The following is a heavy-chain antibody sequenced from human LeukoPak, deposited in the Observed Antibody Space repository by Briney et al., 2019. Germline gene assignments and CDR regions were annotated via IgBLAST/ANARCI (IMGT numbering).Heavy chain of an antibody. CDR1: GYTFTNFG. J-gene: IGHJ5*02. V-gene: IGHV1-18*01. D-gene: IGHD3-3*01. CDR3: ARITYDFWSGYYMPDDP. Sequence: ASVKVSCKASGYTFTNFGISWVRQAPGQGLEWMGWISIYNGNTDYAQKLRGRVTMTTDTSTSTAYMELRSLRSDDTAVYYCARITYDFWSGYYMPDDPWGQGTLVTVSS. CDR2: ISIYNGNT.